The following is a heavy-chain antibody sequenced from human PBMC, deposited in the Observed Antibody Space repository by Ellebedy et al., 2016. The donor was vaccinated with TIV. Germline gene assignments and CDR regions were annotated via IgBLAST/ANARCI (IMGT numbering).Heavy chain of an antibody. CDR3: SRAALEY. D-gene: IGHD1-1*01. CDR2: IWYDGGNK. J-gene: IGHJ4*02. CDR1: GFTFSSYG. V-gene: IGHV3-33*01. Sequence: GGSLRLSCAASGFTFSSYGMHWVRQAPAKGLEWVAVIWYDGGNKYYADSVKGRFTISRDNSKNTLYLQMNSLRAEDTAVYYCSRAALEYWGQGTLVTVSS.